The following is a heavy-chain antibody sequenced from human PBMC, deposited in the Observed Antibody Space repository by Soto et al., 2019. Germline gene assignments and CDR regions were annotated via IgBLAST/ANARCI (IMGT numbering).Heavy chain of an antibody. CDR2: IIPIFGTA. CDR1: GGTFSSYA. J-gene: IGHJ4*02. D-gene: IGHD1-26*01. Sequence: QVQLVQSGAEVKKPGSSVKVSYKASGGTFSSYAISWVRQAPGQGLEWMGGIIPIFGTANYAQKFQGRVTFTADESTSTAYLELSSLRSEDRAVYYCPRARGGQWELPIWGQGTLVTVSS. V-gene: IGHV1-69*12. CDR3: PRARGGQWELPI.